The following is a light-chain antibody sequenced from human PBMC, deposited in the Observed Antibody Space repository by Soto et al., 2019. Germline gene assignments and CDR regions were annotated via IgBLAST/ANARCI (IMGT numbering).Light chain of an antibody. CDR3: QHYDHYPIT. CDR2: EAS. Sequence: DIQMTQSPSSLSASVGDRVTITCRASQGISSYLAWYQQKPGKAPKLLIYEASSLQSGVPSRFSGSGSGTEFTLTISSLQPDDLASYYCQHYDHYPITFGQGTRLENK. CDR1: QGISSY. J-gene: IGKJ5*01. V-gene: IGKV1-9*01.